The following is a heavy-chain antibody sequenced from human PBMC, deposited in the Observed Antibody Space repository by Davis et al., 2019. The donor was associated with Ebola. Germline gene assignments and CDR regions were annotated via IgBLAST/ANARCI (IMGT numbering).Heavy chain of an antibody. D-gene: IGHD2/OR15-2a*01. Sequence: PSETLSLTCTVSGDSISSQYWTWIRQSPRKGLEWIGYIFYSGDTNYNPSLKSRITTSVDASQNQFSLTLRSVTAADTAVYYCARTRWGGSTWFFDYWGQGTLVTVSS. CDR1: GDSISSQY. V-gene: IGHV4-59*11. CDR3: ARTRWGGSTWFFDY. J-gene: IGHJ4*02. CDR2: IFYSGDT.